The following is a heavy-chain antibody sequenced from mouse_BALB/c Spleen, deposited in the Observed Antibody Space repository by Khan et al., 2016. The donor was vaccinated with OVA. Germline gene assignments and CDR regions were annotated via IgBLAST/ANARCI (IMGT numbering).Heavy chain of an antibody. V-gene: IGHV3-2*02. CDR1: GYSITSDYA. D-gene: IGHD1-1*01. CDR3: ARIYGVDFDY. Sequence: EVQLQESGPGLVKPSQSLSLTCTVTGYSITSDYAWNWIRQFPGNKLEWMGYISYSGNTKYNPYLKNRISLTRDTSKNQFFLQLNSVTIEDTATYYCARIYGVDFDYWGQGTTLTVSS. CDR2: ISYSGNT. J-gene: IGHJ2*01.